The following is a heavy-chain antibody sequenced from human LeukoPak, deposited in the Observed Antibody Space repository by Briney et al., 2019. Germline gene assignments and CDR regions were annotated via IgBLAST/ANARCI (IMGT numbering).Heavy chain of an antibody. CDR1: GFTFSSYW. J-gene: IGHJ6*03. Sequence: GGSLRLSCAASGFTFSSYWMSWVRQAPGKGLEWVANIKQDGSEKYYVDSVKGRFTISRDNAKNSLYLQMNSLRAEDTAVYYCARDPGYSSSWYGSYYYYYMDVWGKGTTVTVSS. D-gene: IGHD6-13*01. V-gene: IGHV3-7*01. CDR3: ARDPGYSSSWYGSYYYYYMDV. CDR2: IKQDGSEK.